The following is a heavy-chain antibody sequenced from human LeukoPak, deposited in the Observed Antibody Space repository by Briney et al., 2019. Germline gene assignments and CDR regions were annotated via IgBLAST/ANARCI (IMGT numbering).Heavy chain of an antibody. CDR3: ARAYVVAPPAFDI. V-gene: IGHV4-59*01. D-gene: IGHD2-21*01. Sequence: PSETLSLTCTVSGGSISSYHWSWIRQPPGKGLEWIGYIYYGGSTNYNPSLKSRVTISVDTSKNQFSLKLSSVTAADTAVYYCARAYVVAPPAFDIWGQGTMVTVSS. CDR1: GGSISSYH. J-gene: IGHJ3*02. CDR2: IYYGGST.